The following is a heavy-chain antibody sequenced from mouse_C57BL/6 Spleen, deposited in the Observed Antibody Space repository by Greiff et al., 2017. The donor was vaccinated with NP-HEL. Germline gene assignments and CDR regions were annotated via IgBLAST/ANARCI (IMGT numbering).Heavy chain of an antibody. J-gene: IGHJ2*01. V-gene: IGHV1-19*01. CDR3: AREGGLPRTDFDY. D-gene: IGHD2-2*01. CDR1: GYTFTDYY. CDR2: INPYNGGT. Sequence: EVQLQQSGPVLVKPGASVKMSCKASGYTFTDYYMNWVKQSHGKSLEWIGVINPYNGGTSYNQKFKGKATLTVDKSSSTAYMELNSLTSEDAAVYYCAREGGLPRTDFDYWGQGTTLTVSS.